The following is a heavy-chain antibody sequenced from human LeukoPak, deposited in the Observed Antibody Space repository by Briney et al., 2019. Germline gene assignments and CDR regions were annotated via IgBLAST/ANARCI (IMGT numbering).Heavy chain of an antibody. J-gene: IGHJ3*02. CDR2: ISSSSSYI. CDR3: ARLLKRYCSGGICYFDDAFDI. Sequence: GGSLRLSCAASGFTFSSYSMNWVRQAPGRGLEWVSSISSSSSYIYYADSVKGRFTISRDNAKNSLYLQMNSLRAEDTAVYYCARLLKRYCSGGICYFDDAFDIWGQGTMVTVSS. D-gene: IGHD2-15*01. CDR1: GFTFSSYS. V-gene: IGHV3-21*01.